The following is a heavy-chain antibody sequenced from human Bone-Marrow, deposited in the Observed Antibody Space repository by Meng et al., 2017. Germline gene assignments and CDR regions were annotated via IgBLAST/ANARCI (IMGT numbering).Heavy chain of an antibody. CDR2: INHSGST. Sequence: QVQLPQWGGGLLKPSETLSLTCVVSGGSFSDYYWSWIRQPPGKGLEWIGEINHSGSTNYNPSLESRATISVDTSQNNLSLKLSSVTAADSAVYYCARGPTTMAHDFDYWGQGTLVTVSS. CDR3: ARGPTTMAHDFDY. V-gene: IGHV4-34*01. J-gene: IGHJ4*02. D-gene: IGHD4-11*01. CDR1: GGSFSDYY.